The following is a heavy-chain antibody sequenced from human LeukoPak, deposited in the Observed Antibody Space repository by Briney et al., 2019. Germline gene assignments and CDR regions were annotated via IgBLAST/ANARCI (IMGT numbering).Heavy chain of an antibody. J-gene: IGHJ4*02. CDR1: GFTFSSYS. CDR3: ASMRGGYEGYFDY. CDR2: ISSSRSYI. Sequence: GGSLRLSCAASGFTFSSYSMNWVRQAPGKGLEWVSSISSSRSYIYFADSVKGRFTISRDNAKNSLYLQMKSLRAEDTAVYYCASMRGGYEGYFDYWGQGTLVTASS. V-gene: IGHV3-21*01. D-gene: IGHD3-16*01.